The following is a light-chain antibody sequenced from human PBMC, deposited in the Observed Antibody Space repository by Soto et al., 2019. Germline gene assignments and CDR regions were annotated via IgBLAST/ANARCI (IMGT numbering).Light chain of an antibody. J-gene: IGLJ1*01. Sequence: QSVLTQPPSASGTPGQRVTISCSGSSSNIGSNALNWYQQLPGTAPKLLIYSDNQRPSGVPDRFSGSKSGTSASLAISGLQSEDGADYYCAAWDASLTGRGFGPGTKVTVL. V-gene: IGLV1-44*01. CDR3: AAWDASLTGRG. CDR1: SSNIGSNA. CDR2: SDN.